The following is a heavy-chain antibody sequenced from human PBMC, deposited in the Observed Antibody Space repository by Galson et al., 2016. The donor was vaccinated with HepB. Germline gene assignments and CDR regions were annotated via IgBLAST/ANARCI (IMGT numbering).Heavy chain of an antibody. CDR3: ARDAPGDSTEIDS. V-gene: IGHV6-1*01. D-gene: IGHD2/OR15-2a*01. Sequence: CAISGDSVSSNSAAWNWFRQSPSRGLEWLGRTYYRSRWYNDYAISVKGRITVNPDTSKNQFSLQLNSVTPEDTAVYYCARDAPGDSTEIDSWGQGTLVTVSS. J-gene: IGHJ4*02. CDR1: GDSVSSNSAA. CDR2: TYYRSRWYN.